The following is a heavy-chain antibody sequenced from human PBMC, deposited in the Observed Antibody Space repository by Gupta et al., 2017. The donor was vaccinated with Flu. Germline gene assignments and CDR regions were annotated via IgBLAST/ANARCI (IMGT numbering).Heavy chain of an antibody. J-gene: IGHJ4*02. CDR3: TGNVAVAGGVGDY. D-gene: IGHD6-19*01. CDR2: IRTKPNNYAT. V-gene: IGHV3-73*02. Sequence: EVQLVESGGGLVQPGGSLKLSCTASGFAFSGSAMYWVRQASGKGLEWVGRIRTKPNNYATVFAASVQGRFTLSRDDSKNTTYLQMNSLKTEDTAIYYCTGNVAVAGGVGDYWGQGARVTVSS. CDR1: GFAFSGSA.